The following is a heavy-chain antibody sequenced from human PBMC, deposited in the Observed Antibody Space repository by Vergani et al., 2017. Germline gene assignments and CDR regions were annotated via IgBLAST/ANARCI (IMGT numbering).Heavy chain of an antibody. CDR1: GFPFSSYS. Sequence: EVQLVESGGGLVKPGGSLRLSCAASGFPFSSYSMNWVRQAPGKGLEWVSSISSSSSYIYYADSVKGRFTISRDNAKNSLYLQMNSLRAEDTAVYYCARDIGVYYYDSSGSFDYWGQGTLVTVSS. CDR3: ARDIGVYYYDSSGSFDY. J-gene: IGHJ4*02. V-gene: IGHV3-21*01. CDR2: ISSSSSYI. D-gene: IGHD3-22*01.